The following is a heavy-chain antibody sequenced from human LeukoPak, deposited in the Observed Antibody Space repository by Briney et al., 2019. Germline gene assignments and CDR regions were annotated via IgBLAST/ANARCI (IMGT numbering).Heavy chain of an antibody. V-gene: IGHV3-9*03. CDR2: ISWNSGSI. J-gene: IGHJ2*01. D-gene: IGHD6-13*01. CDR1: GFTFDDYA. CDR3: AKAEYSSSWSGLGYWYFDL. Sequence: PGGSLRLSCAASGFTFDDYAMHWVRQAPGKGLEWVSGISWNSGSIGYADSVKGRFTISRDNAKNSLYLQMNSLRAEDMALYYCAKAEYSSSWSGLGYWYFDLWGRGTLVTVSS.